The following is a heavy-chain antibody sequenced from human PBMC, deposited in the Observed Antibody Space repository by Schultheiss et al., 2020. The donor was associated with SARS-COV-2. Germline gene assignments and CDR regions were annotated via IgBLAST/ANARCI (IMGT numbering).Heavy chain of an antibody. J-gene: IGHJ5*02. V-gene: IGHV4-59*02. CDR2: DCYNGST. CDR3: ARGGPVYSSSWYWFDP. Sequence: SQTLSLTCTVSGGSVRSYFWSWIRQTPGKGLEWIGYDCYNGSTNYNPSLKSRVTISVDTSKNQFSLKLSSVTAADTAVYYCARGGPVYSSSWYWFDPWGQGTLVTVSS. D-gene: IGHD6-13*01. CDR1: GGSVRSYF.